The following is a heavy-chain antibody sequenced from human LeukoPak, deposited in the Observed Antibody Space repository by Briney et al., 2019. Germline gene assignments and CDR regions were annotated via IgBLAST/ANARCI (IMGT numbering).Heavy chain of an antibody. Sequence: SETLSLTCAVYGGSFSGYCWSWIRQPPGKGLEWIGYIYYSGSTNYNPSLKSRVTISVDTSKNQFSLKLSSVTAADTAVYYCARGRIAVAANWFDPWGQGTLVTVSS. D-gene: IGHD6-19*01. CDR2: IYYSGST. CDR1: GGSFSGYC. CDR3: ARGRIAVAANWFDP. V-gene: IGHV4-59*01. J-gene: IGHJ5*02.